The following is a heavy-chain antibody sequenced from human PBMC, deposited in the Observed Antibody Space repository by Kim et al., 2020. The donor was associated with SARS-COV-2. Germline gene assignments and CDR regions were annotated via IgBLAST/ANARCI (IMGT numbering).Heavy chain of an antibody. CDR3: ARAIRNYFDS. V-gene: IGHV1-46*01. Sequence: ASVKVSCKASGYTFTAYYIHWVQQAPGQGLEWMGVINPGANSTNYAQKFQGRVTMTRDTSTSTVYMELTSLRSEDTAVYYCARAIRNYFDSWGQGTLVTVSS. D-gene: IGHD3-3*02. CDR2: INPGANST. CDR1: GYTFTAYY. J-gene: IGHJ4*02.